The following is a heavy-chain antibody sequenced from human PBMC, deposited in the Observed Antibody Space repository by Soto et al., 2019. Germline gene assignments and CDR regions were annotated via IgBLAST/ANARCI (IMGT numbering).Heavy chain of an antibody. CDR2: INHSGST. V-gene: IGHV4-34*01. J-gene: IGHJ3*02. CDR1: GGSFSCYY. D-gene: IGHD2-8*01. CDR3: ARDRLVLMVYVGTFDI. Sequence: SETLSLTCAVYGGSFSCYYWSWIRQPPGKGLEWIGEINHSGSTNYNPSLKSRVTISVDTSKNQFSLKLSSVTAADTAVYYCARDRLVLMVYVGTFDIWGQGTMVTVSS.